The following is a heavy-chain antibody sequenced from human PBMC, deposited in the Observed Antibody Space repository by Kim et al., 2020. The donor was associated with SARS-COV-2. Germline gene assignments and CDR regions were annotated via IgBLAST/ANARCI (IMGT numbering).Heavy chain of an antibody. J-gene: IGHJ3*02. D-gene: IGHD1-1*01. CDR3: VPDLVQLDRCVAFDI. Sequence: SETLSLTCTVSGGSISSSSYYWGWIRQPPGKGLEWIGSIYYSGSTYYNPSLKSRVTISVDTSKNQFSLKLSSVTAADTAVYYCVPDLVQLDRCVAFDIWG. CDR1: GGSISSSSYY. CDR2: IYYSGST. V-gene: IGHV4-39*01.